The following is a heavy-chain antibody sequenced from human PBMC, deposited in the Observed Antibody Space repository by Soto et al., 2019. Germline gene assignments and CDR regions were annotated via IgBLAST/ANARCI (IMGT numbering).Heavy chain of an antibody. V-gene: IGHV4-4*02. J-gene: IGHJ6*02. D-gene: IGHD6-13*01. Sequence: SETLSLTCAVSGGSICSSNWCSWVRQPPGKGLEWIGEIYHSGSTNYNPSLKSRVTISVDKSKNQFSLKLSSVTAADTAVYYCARDPGIAAAVEYYYYYGMDVWGQGTTVTVS. CDR2: IYHSGST. CDR3: ARDPGIAAAVEYYYYYGMDV. CDR1: GGSICSSNW.